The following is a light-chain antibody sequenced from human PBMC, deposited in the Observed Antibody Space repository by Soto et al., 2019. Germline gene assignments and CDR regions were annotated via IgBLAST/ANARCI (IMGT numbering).Light chain of an antibody. CDR3: QSYDSSLSVWV. V-gene: IGLV1-40*01. Sequence: QSVLTQPPSVSGAPGQRVTISCTGSSFNIGAAYDVQWYQQLPGTVPKLLIYGNSNRPSGVPDRFSGSKSGTSASLAITGLQAEDEADYYCQSYDSSLSVWVFGGGTKLTVL. CDR2: GNS. CDR1: SFNIGAAYD. J-gene: IGLJ3*02.